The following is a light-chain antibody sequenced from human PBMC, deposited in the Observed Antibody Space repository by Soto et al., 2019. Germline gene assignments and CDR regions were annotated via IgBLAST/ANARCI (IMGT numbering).Light chain of an antibody. V-gene: IGKV3-11*01. CDR2: DTS. CDR3: XXRXXWPPIT. Sequence: EILLTQSPATLSLSPGERATLSCRASQSISSSLAWYQQRPGQAPRLLIYDTSNRATGVPARFGGSGSGTDFTLTISSLEPEDFAVXYXXXRXXWPPITFGQGTXXEXK. J-gene: IGKJ5*01. CDR1: QSISSS.